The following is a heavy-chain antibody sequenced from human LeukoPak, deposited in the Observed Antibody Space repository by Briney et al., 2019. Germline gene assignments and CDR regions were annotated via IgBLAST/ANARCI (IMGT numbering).Heavy chain of an antibody. CDR2: MTGSGNYI. Sequence: PGGSLRLSCAASGFTFSTYVMSWVRQAPGKGLEWVSGMTGSGNYIFYADSVKGRFTISRDNSKNTVFLQMNNLRVEDTAVYYCATRPAYCGGDCWGAYNIWGRGQWSPSLQ. J-gene: IGHJ3*02. V-gene: IGHV3-23*01. CDR3: ATRPAYCGGDCWGAYNI. D-gene: IGHD2-21*02. CDR1: GFTFSTYV.